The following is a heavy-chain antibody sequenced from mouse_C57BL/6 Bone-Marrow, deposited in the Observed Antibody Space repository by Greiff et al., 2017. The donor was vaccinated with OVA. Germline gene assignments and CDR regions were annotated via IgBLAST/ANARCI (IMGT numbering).Heavy chain of an antibody. V-gene: IGHV14-3*01. CDR1: GFNIKNTY. D-gene: IGHD1-1*01. Sequence: VQLKESVAELVRPGASVKLSCTASGFNIKNTYMHWVKQRPEQGLEWIGRIDPANDNTKYAPKFQGKATMTADTSSNTAYLQLSSLSSEDTAVDCGARGNFGSSFYAMDYWGQGTSGTVSS. CDR3: ARGNFGSSFYAMDY. J-gene: IGHJ4*01. CDR2: IDPANDNT.